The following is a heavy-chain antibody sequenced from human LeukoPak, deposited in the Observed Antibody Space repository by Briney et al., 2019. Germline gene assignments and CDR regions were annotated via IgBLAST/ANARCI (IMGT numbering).Heavy chain of an antibody. Sequence: KSGGSLRLSCAAPGITFSNYNMNWVRQAPGKGLEWISAITSSSSYTFYADSVKGRFTISRDNAQNSLYLQMNSLRAEDTAVYYCAKDIGSYYDYWGQGILVTVSS. V-gene: IGHV3-21*01. CDR2: ITSSSSYT. CDR3: AKDIGSYYDY. CDR1: GITFSNYN. D-gene: IGHD3-10*01. J-gene: IGHJ4*02.